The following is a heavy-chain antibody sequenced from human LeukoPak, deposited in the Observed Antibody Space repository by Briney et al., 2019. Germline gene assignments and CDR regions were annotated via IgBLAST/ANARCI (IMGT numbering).Heavy chain of an antibody. D-gene: IGHD5-18*01. CDR2: IYYIGST. V-gene: IGHV4-59*08. J-gene: IGHJ5*02. Sequence: SETLSLTCTVSGGSISGYYWSWIRQPPGKGLEWIGYIYYIGSTHYNPSLKSPVTISVDTSKNQFSLKLSSVTAADTAVYYCARRLRIQLWFDWFDPWGQEPWSPSPQ. CDR1: GGSISGYY. CDR3: ARRLRIQLWFDWFDP.